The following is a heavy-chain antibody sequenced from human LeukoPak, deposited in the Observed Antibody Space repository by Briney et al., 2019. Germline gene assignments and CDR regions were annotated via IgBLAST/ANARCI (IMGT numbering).Heavy chain of an antibody. CDR2: ISPSGGGT. Sequence: GASVKVSCKASGFTFTTYYMHWVRQAPGQGLEWMGIISPSGGGTSYAQKYQGRVTMTSETSTSTVYMELSSLRSEDTAVYYCAGARGNTDFDYWGQGTLVTVSS. V-gene: IGHV1-46*01. J-gene: IGHJ4*02. CDR1: GFTFTTYY. D-gene: IGHD2-2*02. CDR3: AGARGNTDFDY.